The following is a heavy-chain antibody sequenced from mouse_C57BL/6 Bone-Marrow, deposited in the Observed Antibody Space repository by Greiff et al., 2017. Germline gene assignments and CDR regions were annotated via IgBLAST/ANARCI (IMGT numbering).Heavy chain of an antibody. CDR1: GFTFSDYG. D-gene: IGHD1-1*01. CDR2: ISSGSSTI. CDR3: ARGYYGSSYPHWYFDV. V-gene: IGHV5-17*01. Sequence: VQLQQSGGGLVKPGGSLKLSCAASGFTFSDYGMHWVRQAPEKGLEWVAYISSGSSTIYYADTVKGRFTISRDNAKNTLFLQMTSLRSEDTAMYYCARGYYGSSYPHWYFDVWGTGTTVTVSS. J-gene: IGHJ1*03.